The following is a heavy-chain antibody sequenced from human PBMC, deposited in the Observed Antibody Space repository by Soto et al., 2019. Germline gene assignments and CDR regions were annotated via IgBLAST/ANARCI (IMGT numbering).Heavy chain of an antibody. D-gene: IGHD2-2*01. CDR3: ARSDIVVVPAAMGVWFDP. Sequence: RSLTCTVSGGSISSGGYYWSWIRQHPGKGLEWIGYIYYSGSTYYNPSLKSRVTISVDTSKNQFSLKLSSVTAADTAVYYCARSDIVVVPAAMGVWFDPWGQGTLVTVSS. CDR1: GGSISSGGYY. J-gene: IGHJ5*02. V-gene: IGHV4-31*03. CDR2: IYYSGST.